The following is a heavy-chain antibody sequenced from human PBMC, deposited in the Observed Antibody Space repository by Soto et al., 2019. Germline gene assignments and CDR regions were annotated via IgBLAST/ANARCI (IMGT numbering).Heavy chain of an antibody. D-gene: IGHD4-17*01. J-gene: IGHJ6*02. V-gene: IGHV3-30*18. CDR3: AKDEAEYYGDYTYYYYGMDV. Sequence: PGGSLRLSCAASGFTFSDYGMHWVRQAPGTGLEWVALISFDGTNKYYSDSVKGRFSISRDDSKNTLYLQMNSLRVEDTAVYYCAKDEAEYYGDYTYYYYGMDVWGRGTTVTVSS. CDR2: ISFDGTNK. CDR1: GFTFSDYG.